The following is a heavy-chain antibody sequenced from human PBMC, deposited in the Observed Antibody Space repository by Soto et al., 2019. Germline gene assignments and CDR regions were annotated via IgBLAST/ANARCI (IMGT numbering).Heavy chain of an antibody. CDR3: ASGGIHPNYYYYGMDV. D-gene: IGHD5-18*01. V-gene: IGHV1-2*02. J-gene: IGHJ6*02. CDR1: GYTFTGYY. Sequence: ASVKVSCKASGYTFTGYYMHWVRQAPGQGLEWMGWINPNSGGTNYAQKFQGRVTMTRDTSISTAYMGLSRLRSDDTAVYYCASGGIHPNYYYYGMDVWGQGTTVTVSS. CDR2: INPNSGGT.